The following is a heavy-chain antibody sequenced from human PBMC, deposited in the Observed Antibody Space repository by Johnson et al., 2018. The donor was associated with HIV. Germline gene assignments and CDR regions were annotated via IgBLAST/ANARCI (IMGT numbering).Heavy chain of an antibody. CDR3: AREGGDAFDI. D-gene: IGHD1-26*01. V-gene: IGHV3-23*04. Sequence: VQLVESGGGLVQPGRSLRLSCAASGFTFDDYAMHWVRQAPGKGLEWVSAISGSGGSTYYADSVKGRFTISRDNSKNTLYLQMNSLRAEDTAVYYCAREGGDAFDIWGQGTMVTVSS. CDR2: ISGSGGST. J-gene: IGHJ3*02. CDR1: GFTFDDYA.